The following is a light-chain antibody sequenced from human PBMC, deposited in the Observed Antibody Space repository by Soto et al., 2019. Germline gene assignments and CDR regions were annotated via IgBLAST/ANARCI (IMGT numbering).Light chain of an antibody. V-gene: IGKV1-39*01. Sequence: DIQMTQSPSSLSASVGDRVTITCRASQSISDYLNWYQQKPGKAPKLLIYAASSLQSGVPSRFSGSGSGTYFTLTISSLQPEDFATYYCQHSYYAPPTFGQGTKVEIK. CDR3: QHSYYAPPT. J-gene: IGKJ1*01. CDR1: QSISDY. CDR2: AAS.